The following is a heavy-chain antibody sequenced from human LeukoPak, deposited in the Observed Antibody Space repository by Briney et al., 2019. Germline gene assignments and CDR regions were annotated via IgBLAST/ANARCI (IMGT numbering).Heavy chain of an antibody. CDR3: ARDQEGFDY. CDR1: GYTFTNNY. J-gene: IGHJ4*02. V-gene: IGHV1-46*01. CDR2: IYPRDGST. Sequence: ASVKVSCKASGYTFTNNYLHWVRQAPGQGLEWMGMIYPRDGSTSYAQNFQGRVTVTRDTSTTTVHIELRGLRSEDTAVYYCARDQEGFDYWGQGTVVTVSS.